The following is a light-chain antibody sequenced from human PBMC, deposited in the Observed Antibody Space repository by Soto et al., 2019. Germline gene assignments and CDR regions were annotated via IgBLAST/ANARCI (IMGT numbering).Light chain of an antibody. CDR1: SSNIGGNS. CDR3: GSWDSSMSAYV. Sequence: QSVLTQPPSVSAAPGQKVTISCSGSSSNIGGNSVSWYQQLPGTAPKLLIYDDNKRPSGIPDRFSGSKSGTSATLGITGFQTGDEADYYCGSWDSSMSAYVFGTRTKV. J-gene: IGLJ1*01. CDR2: DDN. V-gene: IGLV1-51*01.